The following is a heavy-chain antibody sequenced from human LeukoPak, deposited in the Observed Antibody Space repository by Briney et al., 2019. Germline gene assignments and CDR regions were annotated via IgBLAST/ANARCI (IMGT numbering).Heavy chain of an antibody. CDR3: AKGYSYGSGKYYFDY. D-gene: IGHD5-18*01. CDR1: GFTFSSYA. V-gene: IGHV3-23*01. J-gene: IGHJ4*02. Sequence: GGSLRLSCAASGFTFSSYAMSWVRQAPGKGLEWVSAISGSGGSTYYADSVKGLFTISRDNSKNTLYLQMNSLRAEDTAVYYCAKGYSYGSGKYYFDYWGQGTLVTVSS. CDR2: ISGSGGST.